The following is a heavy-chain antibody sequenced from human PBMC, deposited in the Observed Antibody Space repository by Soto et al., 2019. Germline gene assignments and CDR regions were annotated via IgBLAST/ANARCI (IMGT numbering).Heavy chain of an antibody. CDR3: ARGCGRIFDY. V-gene: IGHV4-34*01. J-gene: IGHJ4*02. CDR2: INHSGST. Sequence: QVQLQQWGAGLLKPSETLSLTCAVYGGSFSGYYWSWIRQPPGKGLEWIGEINHSGSTNYNPSLTSRVTISADTSKNPFSLKLSSVTAAHTAVYYCARGCGRIFDYWGQGTLVTVSS. CDR1: GGSFSGYY.